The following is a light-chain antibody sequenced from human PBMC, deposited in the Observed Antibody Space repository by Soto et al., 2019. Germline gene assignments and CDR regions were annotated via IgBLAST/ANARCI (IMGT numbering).Light chain of an antibody. CDR2: EVS. CDR1: SGDVGAYNY. CDR3: SSYTSSTPVV. J-gene: IGLJ2*01. V-gene: IGLV2-14*01. Sequence: QSALTQPASVSGSPGQSITISCTGTSGDVGAYNYVSWYQQHPGKAPKLMIYEVSYRPSGASNRFSGSKSGNTASLTISGLQAEDEADYYCSSYTSSTPVVFGGGTKVTVL.